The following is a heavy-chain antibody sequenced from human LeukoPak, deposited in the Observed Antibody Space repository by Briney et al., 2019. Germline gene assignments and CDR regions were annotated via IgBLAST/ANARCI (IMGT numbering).Heavy chain of an antibody. CDR1: GFTVSSNY. CDR2: IYSGGST. D-gene: IGHD2-21*01. CDR3: ASTWVIEGMDV. V-gene: IGHV3-53*01. J-gene: IGHJ6*02. Sequence: GGSLRLSCAASGFTVSSNYMSWVRQAPGKGLEWVSVIYSGGSTYYADSVKGRFTISRDNSKNTLYLQMNSLRAEDTAVYYCASTWVIEGMDVWGQGTTVTVSS.